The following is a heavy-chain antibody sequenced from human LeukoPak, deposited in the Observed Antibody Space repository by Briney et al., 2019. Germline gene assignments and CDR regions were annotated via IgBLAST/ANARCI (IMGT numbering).Heavy chain of an antibody. CDR1: GYTFTSYG. Sequence: ASVKVSCKASGYTFTSYGISWVRQAPGQGLEWMGWISAYNGNTNYAQKLQGRVTMTTDTSTSTAYMELRSLRSDDTAVYYCAREFEGYYDSSGYYAWGQGTLVTVS. CDR2: ISAYNGNT. J-gene: IGHJ5*02. CDR3: AREFEGYYDSSGYYA. D-gene: IGHD3-22*01. V-gene: IGHV1-18*01.